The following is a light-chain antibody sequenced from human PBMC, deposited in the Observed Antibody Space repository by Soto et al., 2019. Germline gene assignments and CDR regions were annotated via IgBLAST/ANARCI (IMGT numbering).Light chain of an antibody. J-gene: IGLJ2*01. CDR1: SSDVGGYNY. CDR2: EVS. CDR3: SSYAGSNIL. V-gene: IGLV2-8*01. Sequence: QSVLTQPPSASGSPGQSVTISCTGTSSDVGGYNYVSWYQQHPGKAPKLMIYEVSKRPSGVPDRFSGSKSGNTVSLTVSGLQAEDEADYYCSSYAGSNILFGGGTKLTVL.